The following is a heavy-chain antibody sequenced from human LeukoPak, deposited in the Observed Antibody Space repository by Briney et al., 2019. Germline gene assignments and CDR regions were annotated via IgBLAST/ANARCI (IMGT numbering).Heavy chain of an antibody. J-gene: IGHJ4*02. CDR3: TRDRKIHYDYVWGSYRYPACFDY. CDR2: IRSKAYGGTT. D-gene: IGHD3-16*02. V-gene: IGHV3-49*04. Sequence: GGSLRLSCAASGFTFSSYSMNWVRQAPGKGLEWVGFIRSKAYGGTTEYAASVKGRFTISRDDSKSIAYLQMNSLKTEDTAVYYCTRDRKIHYDYVWGSYRYPACFDYWGQGTLVTVSS. CDR1: GFTFSSYS.